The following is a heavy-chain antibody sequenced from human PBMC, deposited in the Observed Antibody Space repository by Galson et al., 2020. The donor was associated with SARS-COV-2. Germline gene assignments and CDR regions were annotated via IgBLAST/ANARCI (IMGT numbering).Heavy chain of an antibody. V-gene: IGHV1-8*01. CDR1: GYTFTNYD. D-gene: IGHD1-1*01. J-gene: IGHJ5*02. CDR2: MNPNSGNT. Sequence: ASVKVSCKASGYTFTNYDINWVRQAPGQRLEWMGWMNPNSGNTGYSQKFQGRVTMTRTTSISTAYMQRNSLPSEDAAVYYCGRSNDDVATWFDPWGQGTLVTVSS. CDR3: GRSNDDVATWFDP.